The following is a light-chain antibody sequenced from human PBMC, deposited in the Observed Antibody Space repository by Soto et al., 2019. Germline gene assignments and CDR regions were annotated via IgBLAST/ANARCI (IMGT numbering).Light chain of an antibody. CDR1: ESIRTW. J-gene: IGKJ1*01. Sequence: DIQMTQSPSTLSASIGDRVTITCRASESIRTWLAWYQHKPGKAPKFLIYDASSLESGVPSRFSGSGSGTEFTLTISSMQTDAFANYYCQQYNNYPRTFGQRTKVDIK. CDR3: QQYNNYPRT. V-gene: IGKV1-5*01. CDR2: DAS.